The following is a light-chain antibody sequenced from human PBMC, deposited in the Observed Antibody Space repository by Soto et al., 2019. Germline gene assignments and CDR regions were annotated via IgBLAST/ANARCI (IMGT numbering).Light chain of an antibody. CDR2: KAS. Sequence: DIKMTQSPSTLSASVGDRVTITCRASQSISSGLAWYQQKPGKAPKLLIYKASSLESGVPSRFSGSGSGTEFTLTISSLQPDDFATYYCQQYNSYSPYTFGQGTKLEIK. CDR3: QQYNSYSPYT. J-gene: IGKJ2*01. V-gene: IGKV1-5*03. CDR1: QSISSG.